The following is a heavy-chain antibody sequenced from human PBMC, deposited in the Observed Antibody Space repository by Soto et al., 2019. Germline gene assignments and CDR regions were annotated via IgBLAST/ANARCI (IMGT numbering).Heavy chain of an antibody. Sequence: GGSLRLSCAASGFTFNSHAMNWVRQAPGKGLEWVGFIRSKAYGGTTEYAASVKGRFTISRDDSKNTLYLQMNSLRAEDTAVYYCAKARYSSSWYYFDYWGQGTLVTVSS. J-gene: IGHJ4*02. CDR2: IRSKAYGGTT. D-gene: IGHD6-13*01. V-gene: IGHV3-49*04. CDR3: AKARYSSSWYYFDY. CDR1: GFTFNSHA.